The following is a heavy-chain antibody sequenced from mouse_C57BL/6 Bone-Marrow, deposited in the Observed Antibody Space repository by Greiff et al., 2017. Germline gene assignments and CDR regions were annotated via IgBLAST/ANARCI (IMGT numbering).Heavy chain of an antibody. V-gene: IGHV14-4*01. J-gene: IGHJ1*03. CDR2: LDPENGDT. CDR3: TTPFYYGSSFYWYFDV. Sequence: VQLKESGAELVRPGASVKLSCTASGFNIKDDYMHWVKQRPEQGLEWIGWLDPENGDTEYASKFQGKATITADTSSNTAYLQLSSLTSEDTAVYYCTTPFYYGSSFYWYFDVWGTGTTVTVSS. CDR1: GFNIKDDY. D-gene: IGHD1-1*01.